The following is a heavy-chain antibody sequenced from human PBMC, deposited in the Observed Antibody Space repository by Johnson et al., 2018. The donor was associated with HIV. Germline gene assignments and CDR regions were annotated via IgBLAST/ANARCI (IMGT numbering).Heavy chain of an antibody. V-gene: IGHV3-30*03. CDR3: ARDLAGTERGNAFDI. CDR1: GFTFSSYG. Sequence: QVQLVESGGGVVQPGGSLRLSCAASGFTFSSYGMHWVRQAPGKGLEWVAVMSYDGNSKFYADSVKGRFTISRDNSKNTLYLQMNSLRAEDTAVYYCARDLAGTERGNAFDIWGQGTMVTVSS. J-gene: IGHJ3*02. CDR2: MSYDGNSK. D-gene: IGHD1-1*01.